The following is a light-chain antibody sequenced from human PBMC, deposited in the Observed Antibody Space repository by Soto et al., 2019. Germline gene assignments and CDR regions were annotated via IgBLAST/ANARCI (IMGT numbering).Light chain of an antibody. CDR1: SSDVGSYDY. V-gene: IGLV2-11*01. CDR3: CSYTSSATP. J-gene: IGLJ2*01. CDR2: NVN. Sequence: QSALIQPPSVSGSPGQSVTISCTGTSSDVGSYDYVSWYQQHPGTVPKPMIYNVNTQPSGVPDRFSGSKSGNTASMTISGLQAEDEADYSCCSYTSSATPIGGGTKLTVL.